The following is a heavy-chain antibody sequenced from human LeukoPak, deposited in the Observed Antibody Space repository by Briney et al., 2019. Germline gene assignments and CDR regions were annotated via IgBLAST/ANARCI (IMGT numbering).Heavy chain of an antibody. D-gene: IGHD3-22*01. CDR3: ARDLKRRVYYDSSGSDDAFDI. CDR2: IGTAGDT. Sequence: PGGSLRLSCAASGFTFSSYDMHWVRQPTGEGLEWVSSIGTAGDTYYPGSVKGRFTISRENAKNSLYLQMNSLRAEDTAVYYCARDLKRRVYYDSSGSDDAFDIWGQGTMVTVSS. CDR1: GFTFSSYD. V-gene: IGHV3-13*01. J-gene: IGHJ3*02.